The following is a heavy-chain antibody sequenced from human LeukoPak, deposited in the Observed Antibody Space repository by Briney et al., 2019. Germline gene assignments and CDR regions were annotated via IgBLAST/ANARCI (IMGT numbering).Heavy chain of an antibody. J-gene: IGHJ4*02. D-gene: IGHD3-3*01. CDR2: IYHSGST. CDR3: FRVGDLAVFGVVG. V-gene: IGHV4-38-2*02. CDR1: GYSISSGYY. Sequence: SETLSLTCTVSGYSISSGYYWGWIRQPPGKGLEWIGSIYHSGSTYYNPSLKSRVTISVDTSKNQFSLKLSSVTAADTAVYYCFRVGDLAVFGVVGWGQGTLVTVSS.